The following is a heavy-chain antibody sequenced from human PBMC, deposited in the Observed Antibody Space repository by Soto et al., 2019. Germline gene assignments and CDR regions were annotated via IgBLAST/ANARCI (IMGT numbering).Heavy chain of an antibody. CDR1: GGTFSSYA. V-gene: IGHV1-69*01. Sequence: QVQLVQSGAEVKKPGSSVKVSCKASGGTFSSYAISWVRQAPGQGLEWMGGIIPIFGTANYAQKFQGRVTITADESTSTAYMELSSLRSEDTAVYYCARAEYSSSSGTYYYYCMDVWGQGTTVTVSS. CDR3: ARAEYSSSSGTYYYYCMDV. J-gene: IGHJ6*02. CDR2: IIPIFGTA. D-gene: IGHD6-6*01.